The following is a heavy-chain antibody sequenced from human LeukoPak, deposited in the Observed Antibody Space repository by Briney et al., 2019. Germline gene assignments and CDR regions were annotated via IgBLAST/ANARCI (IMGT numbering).Heavy chain of an antibody. CDR2: IWYDGSNK. D-gene: IGHD6-13*01. Sequence: GGSLRLSCAASGFTFSSYGMHWVRQAPGKGLEWVAVIWYDGSNKYYADSVKGRFTISRDNSKNTLYLQMNSLRAEDTAVYYCARDQGSSWAVNIALEIDYWGQGTLVTVSS. J-gene: IGHJ4*02. CDR3: ARDQGSSWAVNIALEIDY. CDR1: GFTFSSYG. V-gene: IGHV3-33*01.